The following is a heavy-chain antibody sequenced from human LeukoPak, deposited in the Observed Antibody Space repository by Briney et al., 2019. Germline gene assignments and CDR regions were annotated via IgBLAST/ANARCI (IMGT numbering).Heavy chain of an antibody. CDR1: GFTFSSYG. V-gene: IGHV3-30*18. CDR3: AKGSGYYDSSGYLDY. Sequence: RPGGSLRLSCAASGFTFSSYGMHWVRQAPGKGLEWVAVISYDGSNKYYADSVKGRFTISRDNSKNTLYLQMNSLRAEDTAVYYCAKGSGYYDSSGYLDYWGQGTLVTVSS. CDR2: ISYDGSNK. D-gene: IGHD3-22*01. J-gene: IGHJ4*02.